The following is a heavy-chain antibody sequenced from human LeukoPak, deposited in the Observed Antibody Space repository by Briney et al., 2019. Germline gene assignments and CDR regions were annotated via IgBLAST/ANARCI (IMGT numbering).Heavy chain of an antibody. CDR3: ARSTSHYYYYMDV. J-gene: IGHJ6*03. CDR1: GFTFSSYG. Sequence: GGSLRLSCAASGFTFSSYGMSWARQAPGKGLEWVSAISGSGGSTYYADSVKGRFTISRDNSKNTLYLQMNSLRADDTAVYYCARSTSHYYYYMDVWGKGTTVTISS. V-gene: IGHV3-23*01. CDR2: ISGSGGST.